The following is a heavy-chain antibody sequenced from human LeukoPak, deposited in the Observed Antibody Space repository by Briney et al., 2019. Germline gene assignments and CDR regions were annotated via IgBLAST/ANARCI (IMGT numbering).Heavy chain of an antibody. CDR3: ARDLGYCTNGVCHTRFDY. CDR1: GGTFSSYA. D-gene: IGHD2-8*01. J-gene: IGHJ4*02. Sequence: EASVKVSCKASGGTFSSYAISWVRQAPGQGLEWMGGIIPIFGTANYAQKFQGRVTITADEFTSTAYMELSSLRSEDTAVYYCARDLGYCTNGVCHTRFDYWGQGTLVAVSS. CDR2: IIPIFGTA. V-gene: IGHV1-69*13.